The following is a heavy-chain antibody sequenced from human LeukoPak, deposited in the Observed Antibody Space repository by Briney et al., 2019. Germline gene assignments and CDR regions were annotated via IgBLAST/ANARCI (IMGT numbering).Heavy chain of an antibody. J-gene: IGHJ6*04. D-gene: IGHD3-9*01. V-gene: IGHV4-39*01. Sequence: PSGTLSPTCTVSGGSISSSSYYWGWIRQPPGKGLEWIGSIYYSGSTYYNPSLKSRVTISVDTSKNQFSLKLSSVTTADTAVYYCARHAAFHYDILTGYYDVWGKGTTVTVSS. CDR2: IYYSGST. CDR3: ARHAAFHYDILTGYYDV. CDR1: GGSISSSSYY.